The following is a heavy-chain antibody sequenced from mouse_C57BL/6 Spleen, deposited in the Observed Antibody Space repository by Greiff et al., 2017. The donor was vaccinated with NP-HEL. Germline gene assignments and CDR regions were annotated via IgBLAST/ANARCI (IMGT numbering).Heavy chain of an antibody. CDR1: GHTFTSYW. Sequence: QVQLQQPGAELVKPGASVKMSCKASGHTFTSYWITWVKQRPGQGLEWIGDIYPGSGSTNYNEKFKSKATLTVDTSSSTAYMQLSSLTSEDSAVYYCARSYYGYDGTFYYARDYWGQGTSVTVSS. CDR2: IYPGSGST. J-gene: IGHJ4*01. CDR3: ARSYYGYDGTFYYARDY. V-gene: IGHV1-55*01. D-gene: IGHD2-2*01.